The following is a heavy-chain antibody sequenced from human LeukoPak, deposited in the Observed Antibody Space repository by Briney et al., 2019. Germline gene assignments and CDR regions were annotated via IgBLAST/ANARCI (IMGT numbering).Heavy chain of an antibody. CDR2: IKQDGSEK. J-gene: IGHJ3*02. Sequence: GGSLRLSCAASGFTFSSYWMSWVRQAPGKGLGWVANIKQDGSEKYYVDSVKGRFTISRDNAKNSLYLQMNSLRAEDTAVYYCARAEYCSGGSCYRTDAFDIWGQGTMVTVSS. D-gene: IGHD2-15*01. CDR3: ARAEYCSGGSCYRTDAFDI. V-gene: IGHV3-7*01. CDR1: GFTFSSYW.